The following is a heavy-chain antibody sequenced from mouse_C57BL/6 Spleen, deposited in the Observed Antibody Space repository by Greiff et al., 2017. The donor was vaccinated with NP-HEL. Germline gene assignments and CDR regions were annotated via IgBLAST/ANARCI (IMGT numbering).Heavy chain of an antibody. Sequence: QVQLQQSGAELVRPGTSVKLSCKASGYTFTSYWMHWVKQRPGQGLEWIGVIDPSDSYTNYNQKFKGKATLTVDTSSSTAYMQLSSLTSEDSAVYYCAKGGTGNYYAMDYWGQGTSVTVSS. CDR1: GYTFTSYW. V-gene: IGHV1-59*01. CDR3: AKGGTGNYYAMDY. D-gene: IGHD1-1*02. J-gene: IGHJ4*01. CDR2: IDPSDSYT.